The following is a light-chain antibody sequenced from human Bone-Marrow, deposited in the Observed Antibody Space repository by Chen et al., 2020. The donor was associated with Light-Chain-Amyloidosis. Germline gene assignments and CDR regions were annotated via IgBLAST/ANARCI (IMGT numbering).Light chain of an antibody. CDR3: TSYTGTLV. V-gene: IGLV2-14*01. Sequence: QSALTPPASVSGAPGQSITISRSGISSDLGNYNQVSWYQQHPGKAPKLLIYEVSNRPSGFSSRFSGSKSGNTASLTISGLQAEDEAFYSCTSYTGTLVFGGGTKLTVL. J-gene: IGLJ3*02. CDR1: SSDLGNYNQ. CDR2: EVS.